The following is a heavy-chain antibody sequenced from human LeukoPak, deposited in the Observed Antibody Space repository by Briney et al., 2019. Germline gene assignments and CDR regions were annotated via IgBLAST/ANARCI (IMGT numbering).Heavy chain of an antibody. CDR2: IRGVGGRT. V-gene: IGHV3-23*01. Sequence: GGSLRLSCAASGFIFSNYAMSWVRQARGKRLEWVSVIRGVGGRTYYAESVKGRFTISRDNSNNMWYLQMNSLRAEDTAVYYCAKVPYNNYPFYFDYWGQGTLVTVSS. CDR1: GFIFSNYA. J-gene: IGHJ4*02. D-gene: IGHD5-24*01. CDR3: AKVPYNNYPFYFDY.